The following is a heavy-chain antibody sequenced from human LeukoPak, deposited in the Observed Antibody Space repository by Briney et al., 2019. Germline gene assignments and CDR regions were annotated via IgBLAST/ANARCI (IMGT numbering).Heavy chain of an antibody. CDR3: ARCGQGEAKLTGDY. CDR1: GFTFSSYG. CDR2: ISYDGSNK. V-gene: IGHV3-30*03. J-gene: IGHJ4*02. Sequence: PGGSLRLSCAASGFTFSSYGMHWVRQAPGKGLEWVAVISYDGSNKYYADSVKGRFTISRDNSKNTLYLQMNSLRAEDTAVYYCARCGQGEAKLTGDYWGQGTLVTVSS. D-gene: IGHD1-14*01.